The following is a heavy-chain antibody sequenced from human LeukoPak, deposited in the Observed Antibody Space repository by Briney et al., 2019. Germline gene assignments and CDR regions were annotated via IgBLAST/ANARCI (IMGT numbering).Heavy chain of an antibody. D-gene: IGHD6-19*01. Sequence: GGSLRLSCAASGFTFSIHSMSWVRQAPGKGLEWVANIKQGGTEKYYVDSVKGRFTISRDNAKNSLHLQMNSLRAEDTAVYYCARYQNRAVTGAFDLWGQGTMVIVSS. CDR1: GFTFSIHS. V-gene: IGHV3-7*01. CDR3: ARYQNRAVTGAFDL. CDR2: IKQGGTEK. J-gene: IGHJ3*01.